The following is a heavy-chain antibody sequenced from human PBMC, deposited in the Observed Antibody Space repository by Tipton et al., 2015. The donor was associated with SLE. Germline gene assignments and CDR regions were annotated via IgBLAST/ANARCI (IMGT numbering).Heavy chain of an antibody. V-gene: IGHV4-34*01. D-gene: IGHD1-14*01. J-gene: IGHJ4*02. CDR3: ARVRNLLDY. CDR1: GGSLSGYY. CDR2: IDHGGNT. Sequence: QLVQSGAEVKPSETLSLTCAVNGGSLSGYYWVWIRQPPEKGLEWIGEIDHGGNTKYRPSLESRVTISLDPSKNQFSLKLSSVTAADTAVYYCARVRNLLDYWGQGTLVTVSS.